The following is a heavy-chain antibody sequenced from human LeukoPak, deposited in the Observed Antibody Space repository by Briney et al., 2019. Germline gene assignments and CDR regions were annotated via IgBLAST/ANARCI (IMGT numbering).Heavy chain of an antibody. J-gene: IGHJ3*01. Sequence: GGSLRLSCAASGFTFSSYAMSWVRQAPGKGLEWVSSISSSSSYIYYADSVKGRFTISRDNDKNSLYLQMNSLRAEHTAVYYCSRQVDFDPADAFDVWGQGTMVTVSS. D-gene: IGHD3-9*01. V-gene: IGHV3-21*01. CDR2: ISSSSSYI. CDR3: SRQVDFDPADAFDV. CDR1: GFTFSSYA.